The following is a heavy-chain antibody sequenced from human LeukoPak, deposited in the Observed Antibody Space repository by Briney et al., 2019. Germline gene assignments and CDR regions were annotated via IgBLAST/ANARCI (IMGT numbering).Heavy chain of an antibody. D-gene: IGHD6-6*01. Sequence: SETLSLTCTVSGDSISSGGYYWSWIRQPPGKGLEWIGYIYYSGSTNYNPSLKSRVTISVDTSKNQFSLKLSSVTAADTAVYYCARLDNWFDPWGQGTLVTVSS. CDR3: ARLDNWFDP. CDR1: GDSISSGGYY. J-gene: IGHJ5*02. CDR2: IYYSGST. V-gene: IGHV4-61*08.